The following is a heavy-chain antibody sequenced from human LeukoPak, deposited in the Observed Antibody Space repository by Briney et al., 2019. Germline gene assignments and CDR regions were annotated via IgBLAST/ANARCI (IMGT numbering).Heavy chain of an antibody. CDR3: YGSGSYLDS. D-gene: IGHD3-10*01. J-gene: IGHJ5*01. Sequence: GGSLRLSCTASGLTFSSYSMNWVRQAPGKGLEWVSSISSSSSYILYADSVKGRFTTSRDNAKNSLYLQMNSLRAEDTAVYYCYGSGSYLDSWGQGTLVTVSS. CDR1: GLTFSSYS. V-gene: IGHV3-21*01. CDR2: ISSSSSYI.